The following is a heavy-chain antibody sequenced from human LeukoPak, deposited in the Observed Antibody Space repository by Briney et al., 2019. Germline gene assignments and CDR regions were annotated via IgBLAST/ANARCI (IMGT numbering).Heavy chain of an antibody. CDR3: AKDLELRYFDWSEFDP. CDR1: GFTFSSYW. CDR2: IKQDGSEK. D-gene: IGHD3-9*01. Sequence: GGSLRLSCAASGFTFSSYWMSWVRQAPGKGLEWVANIKQDGSEKYYVDSVKGRFTISRDNAKNSLYLQMNSLRVEDTAVYYCAKDLELRYFDWSEFDPWGQGTLVTVSS. J-gene: IGHJ5*02. V-gene: IGHV3-7*01.